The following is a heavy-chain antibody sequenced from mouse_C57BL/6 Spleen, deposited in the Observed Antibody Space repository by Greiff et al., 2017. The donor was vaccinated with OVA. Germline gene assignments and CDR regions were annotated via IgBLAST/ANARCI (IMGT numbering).Heavy chain of an antibody. CDR3: TREDYDYGGFAY. V-gene: IGHV5-9-1*02. CDR1: GFTFSSYA. J-gene: IGHJ3*01. D-gene: IGHD2-4*01. CDR2: ISSGGDYI. Sequence: EVKLVESGEGLVKPGGSLKLSCAASGFTFSSYAMSWVRQTPEKRLEWVAYISSGGDYIYYADTVKGRFTISRDNARNTLYLQMSSLKSEDTAMYYCTREDYDYGGFAYWGQGTLVTVSA.